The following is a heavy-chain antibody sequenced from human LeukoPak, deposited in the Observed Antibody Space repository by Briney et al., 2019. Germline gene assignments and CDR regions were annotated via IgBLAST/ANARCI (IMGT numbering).Heavy chain of an antibody. Sequence: SVKVSCQASGGTFSSYAISWVRQAPGQGLEWMGGIIPIFGTANYAQKFQGRVTITADESTSTAYMELSSLRSEDTAVYYCARGAYYYDSSGYYLFDYWGQGTLVTVSS. CDR3: ARGAYYYDSSGYYLFDY. CDR1: GGTFSSYA. D-gene: IGHD3-22*01. V-gene: IGHV1-69*13. CDR2: IIPIFGTA. J-gene: IGHJ4*02.